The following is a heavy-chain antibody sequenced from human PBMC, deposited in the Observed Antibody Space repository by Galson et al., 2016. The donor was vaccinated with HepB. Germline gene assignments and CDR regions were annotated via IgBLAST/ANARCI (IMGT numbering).Heavy chain of an antibody. CDR1: GFTFSSYA. Sequence: SLRLSCAASGFTFSSYAMTWVRQAPGKGLEWVSGISGSGANTYYANAVKGRFTISRDNSNNPLYLQVNSLRAEDMALYFCAWYSDSWAPFDYWGQGSLVTVSS. J-gene: IGHJ4*02. V-gene: IGHV3-23*01. CDR2: ISGSGANT. D-gene: IGHD6-13*01. CDR3: AWYSDSWAPFDY.